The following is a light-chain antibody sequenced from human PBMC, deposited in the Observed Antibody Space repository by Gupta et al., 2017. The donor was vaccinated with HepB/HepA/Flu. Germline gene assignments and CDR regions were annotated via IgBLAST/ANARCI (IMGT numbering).Light chain of an antibody. CDR3: AVWDDSLSGRV. CDR2: KNN. CDR1: SSNIGSHN. V-gene: IGLV1-47*01. Sequence: QSVLTQPPSASGSPGQRVTISCSGSSSNIGSHNIYWYQHLPGTAPKLVIYKNNQRPSGVPDRFSGAKSGASGSLAISGLRAEDEADYYCAVWDDSLSGRVFGGGTKLTVL. J-gene: IGLJ3*02.